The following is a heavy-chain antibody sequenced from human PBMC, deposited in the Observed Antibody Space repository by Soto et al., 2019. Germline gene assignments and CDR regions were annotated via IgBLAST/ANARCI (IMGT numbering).Heavy chain of an antibody. V-gene: IGHV4-34*01. CDR2: INHSGST. D-gene: IGHD2-2*02. J-gene: IGHJ6*02. Sequence: SETLSLTCAVYGGSFSGYYWSWIRQPPGKGLEWIGEINHSGSTNYNPSLKSRVTISVDTSKNQLSLKLSSVTAADTAVYYCARGRGYCSSTSCYNPYYYYGMDVWGQGTTVTVSS. CDR1: GGSFSGYY. CDR3: ARGRGYCSSTSCYNPYYYYGMDV.